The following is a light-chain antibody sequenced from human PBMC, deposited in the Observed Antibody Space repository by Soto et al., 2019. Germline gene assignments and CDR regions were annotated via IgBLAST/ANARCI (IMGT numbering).Light chain of an antibody. Sequence: QSVLTQPPSVSGSPGQSGTISRTGTSSDVGRYNHISWYQQPPGTAPKLMIYEVNNRPSGVPDRFSGSKSGNTASLTISGLQAEDEADYYCSSYTSSNTCVFGTGTKVTVL. V-gene: IGLV2-18*02. J-gene: IGLJ1*01. CDR1: SSDVGRYNH. CDR3: SSYTSSNTCV. CDR2: EVN.